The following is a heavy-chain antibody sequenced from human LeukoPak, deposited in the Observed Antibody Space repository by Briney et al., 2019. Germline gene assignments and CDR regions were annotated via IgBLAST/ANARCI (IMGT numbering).Heavy chain of an antibody. J-gene: IGHJ2*01. CDR2: IWYDGSNK. CDR1: GFTFSSYG. D-gene: IGHD3-22*01. Sequence: GGSLRLSCAASGFTFSSYGMHWVRQAPGKGLEWVALIWYDGSNKDYADSVKGRFTISRDNSKNTVYLQMSSLRAEDTAVYYCAKDYGFITPYCYFDLWGRGTRVTVSS. CDR3: AKDYGFITPYCYFDL. V-gene: IGHV3-33*06.